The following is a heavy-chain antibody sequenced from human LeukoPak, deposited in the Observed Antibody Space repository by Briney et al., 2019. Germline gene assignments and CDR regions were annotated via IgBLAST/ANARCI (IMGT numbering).Heavy chain of an antibody. CDR2: IYYSGST. V-gene: IGHV4-31*03. CDR1: GGSISSGGYY. D-gene: IGHD6-25*01. CDR3: ARGRLAAAKGYFDF. Sequence: SETLSLTCTVSGGSISSGGYYWSWIRQHPGRGLEWIGYIYYSGSTYYNPSLRSRLTMSVDTSKNQFSLKLSSVTAADTAVYYCARGRLAAAKGYFDFWGQGTLVTVSS. J-gene: IGHJ4*02.